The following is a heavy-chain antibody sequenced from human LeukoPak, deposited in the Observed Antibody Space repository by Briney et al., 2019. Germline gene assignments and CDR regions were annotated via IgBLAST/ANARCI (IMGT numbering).Heavy chain of an antibody. CDR1: GYTFTSYA. J-gene: IGHJ4*02. CDR2: INAGNGNT. Sequence: GASVKVSCKASGYTFTSYAMHWVRQAPGQRLEGMGWINAGNGNTKYSQKFQGRVTITRDTSASTAYMELSSLRSEDTAVFYCAKVNGDNTFDYWGQGTLVTVSS. V-gene: IGHV1-3*01. D-gene: IGHD7-27*01. CDR3: AKVNGDNTFDY.